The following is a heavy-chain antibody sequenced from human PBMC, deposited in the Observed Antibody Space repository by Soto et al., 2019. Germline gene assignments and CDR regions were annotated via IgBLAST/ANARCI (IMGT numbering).Heavy chain of an antibody. CDR3: ARGGGEYCSGGSCYGLFSGHYYCMDV. Sequence: QVQLQQWGAGLLKPSETLSLTCAVYGGSFGGYYWSWIRQPPGKGLEWIGEINHSGSTNSNPSPKSRVTRSVDKSKNQFSLTLSSVTAADTAVYYCARGGGEYCSGGSCYGLFSGHYYCMDVWGKGTTVTVSS. CDR2: INHSGST. D-gene: IGHD2-15*01. CDR1: GGSFGGYY. V-gene: IGHV4-34*01. J-gene: IGHJ6*03.